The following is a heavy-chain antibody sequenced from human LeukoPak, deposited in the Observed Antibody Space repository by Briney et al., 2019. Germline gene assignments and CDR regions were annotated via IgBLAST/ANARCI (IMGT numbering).Heavy chain of an antibody. J-gene: IGHJ6*03. D-gene: IGHD3-3*01. CDR1: GFTFSSYE. V-gene: IGHV3-48*03. Sequence: GRSLRLSCAASGFTFSSYEMNWVRQVPGKGLEWVSYISSSGSTIYYADSVKGRFTISRDNAKNSLYLQMNSLRAEDTAVYYCAREVIRGWSYSYYYMDVWGKGTTVTVSS. CDR2: ISSSGSTI. CDR3: AREVIRGWSYSYYYMDV.